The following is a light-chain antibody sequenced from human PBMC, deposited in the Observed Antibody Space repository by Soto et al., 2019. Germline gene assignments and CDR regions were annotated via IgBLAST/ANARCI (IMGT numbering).Light chain of an antibody. J-gene: IGKJ1*01. V-gene: IGKV1-39*01. Sequence: DIHMTQSPSSLSASVSERVTITCRASQSVRSYLNWYQQKPGKAPKLLIFAASSLQSGTPSRFSGSGSGTDFTLTISTLQPEDFATYYCQQSYSTPWTFGQGTKVDIK. CDR3: QQSYSTPWT. CDR1: QSVRSY. CDR2: AAS.